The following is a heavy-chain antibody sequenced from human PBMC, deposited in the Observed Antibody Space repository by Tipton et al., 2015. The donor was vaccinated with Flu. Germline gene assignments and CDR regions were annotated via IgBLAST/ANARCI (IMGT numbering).Heavy chain of an antibody. CDR3: AGWGAGGPRGYDS. D-gene: IGHD3-10*01. CDR1: GFTFSSHG. J-gene: IGHJ4*02. CDR2: ITGNGGST. Sequence: SLRLSCAASGFTFSSHGMHWVRQAPGKGLEYVSAITGNGGSTYYADSVQGRFTISRDNSKNTLYLRMGSLRPEDMGVYYCAGWGAGGPRGYDSWGQGTLVTVSS. V-gene: IGHV3-64*02.